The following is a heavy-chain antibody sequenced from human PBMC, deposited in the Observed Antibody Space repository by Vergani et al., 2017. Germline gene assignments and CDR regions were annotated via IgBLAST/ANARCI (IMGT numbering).Heavy chain of an antibody. CDR2: ISYDGSNK. CDR3: AKDGAPYSYGDKNYYYYGMDV. Sequence: QVQLVESGGGVVQPGRSLRLSCAASGFTFSSYGMHWVRQAPGKGLDWVAVISYDGSNKYYADSVKGRFTISRDNSKNTLYLQMNSLRAEDTAVYYCAKDGAPYSYGDKNYYYYGMDVWGQGTTVTVSS. D-gene: IGHD5-18*01. CDR1: GFTFSSYG. V-gene: IGHV3-30*18. J-gene: IGHJ6*02.